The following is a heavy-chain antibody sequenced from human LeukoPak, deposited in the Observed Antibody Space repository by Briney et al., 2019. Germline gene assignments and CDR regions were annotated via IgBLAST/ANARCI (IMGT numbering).Heavy chain of an antibody. CDR3: AKVISDSCDYYYVSSLHY. CDR1: GFIFSTYG. V-gene: IGHV3-30*18. CDR2: ISYEGSNK. Sequence: GGSLRLSCAVSGFIFSTYGMHWVRQAPGKGVEGVAVISYEGSNKYYADSVKSGFTTTRDNSKKNLYLQMNSLRAEDTAVYYCAKVISDSCDYYYVSSLHYWGQGTLVTVSS. J-gene: IGHJ4*02. D-gene: IGHD3-22*01.